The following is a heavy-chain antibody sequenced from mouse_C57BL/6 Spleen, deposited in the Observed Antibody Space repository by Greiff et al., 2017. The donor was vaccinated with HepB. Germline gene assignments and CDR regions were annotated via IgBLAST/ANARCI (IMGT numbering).Heavy chain of an antibody. CDR2: IRNKANGYTT. V-gene: IGHV7-3*01. J-gene: IGHJ1*03. D-gene: IGHD1-1*01. CDR3: ARSLYYYGSSSWYFDV. Sequence: EVHLVESGGGLVQPGGSLSLSCAASGFTFTDYYMSWVRQPPGKALEWLGFIRNKANGYTTEYSASVKGRFTISRDNSQSILYLQMNALRAEDSATYYCARSLYYYGSSSWYFDVWGTGTTVTVSS. CDR1: GFTFTDYY.